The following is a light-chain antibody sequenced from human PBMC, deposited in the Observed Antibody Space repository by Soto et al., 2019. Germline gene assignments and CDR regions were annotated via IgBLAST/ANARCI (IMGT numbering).Light chain of an antibody. CDR3: SSYAGSNNFVV. Sequence: QSALTQPPSASGSPGQSVTISCTGTSSDVGGYNYVSWYQQHSGKAPNLMIYGVSKRPSGVPDRFSGSKSGNTASLTVSGLQAEDEADYYCSSYAGSNNFVVFGGGTKVTVL. V-gene: IGLV2-8*01. CDR1: SSDVGGYNY. J-gene: IGLJ2*01. CDR2: GVS.